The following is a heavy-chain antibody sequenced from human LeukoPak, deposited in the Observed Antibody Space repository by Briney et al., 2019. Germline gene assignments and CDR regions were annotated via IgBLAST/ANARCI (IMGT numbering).Heavy chain of an antibody. D-gene: IGHD3-16*02. Sequence: GGSLRLSCAASGFTFGAYWMSWFRQAPGKGPEWVASIKDDGSAQFYVDSLEGRFTISRDNARNTLYLQMDTMRVEDTAVYYCARHIVGEQNFDYWSQGTLVTVSS. V-gene: IGHV3-7*01. CDR3: ARHIVGEQNFDY. CDR2: IKDDGSAQ. CDR1: GFTFGAYW. J-gene: IGHJ4*02.